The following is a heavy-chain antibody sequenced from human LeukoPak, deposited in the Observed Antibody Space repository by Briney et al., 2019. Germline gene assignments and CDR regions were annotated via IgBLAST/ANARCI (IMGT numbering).Heavy chain of an antibody. Sequence: NPSETLSLTCTVSGGSFRSYYWSWIRQSPGKIMEWIGYIYYTGSTNYSPSLKSRVTISLDTSKNQFSLKLSPVTAADTAVYYCARGIGSFYYFDYWGRGARVTVSS. CDR2: IYYTGST. D-gene: IGHD2-15*01. J-gene: IGHJ4*02. V-gene: IGHV4-59*01. CDR3: ARGIGSFYYFDY. CDR1: GGSFRSYY.